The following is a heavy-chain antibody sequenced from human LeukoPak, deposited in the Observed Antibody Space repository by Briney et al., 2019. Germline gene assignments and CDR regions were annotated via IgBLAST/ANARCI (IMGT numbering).Heavy chain of an antibody. V-gene: IGHV3-30-3*01. CDR3: ARDYHYYDSSGYFI. D-gene: IGHD3-22*01. CDR1: GFTFSSYA. J-gene: IGHJ4*02. Sequence: GRSLRPSCAASGFTFSSYAMHWVRQAPGKRLEWVAVISYDGSNKYYADSVKGRFTISRDNSKNTLYLQMNSLRAEDTAVYYCARDYHYYDSSGYFIWGQGTLVTVSS. CDR2: ISYDGSNK.